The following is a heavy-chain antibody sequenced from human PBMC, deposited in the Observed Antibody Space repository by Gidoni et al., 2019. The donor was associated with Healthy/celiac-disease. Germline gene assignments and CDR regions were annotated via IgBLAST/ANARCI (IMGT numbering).Heavy chain of an antibody. CDR3: ARALTYCGGDCYSYDY. V-gene: IGHV3-7*01. D-gene: IGHD2-21*02. J-gene: IGHJ4*02. Sequence: GLEWVANIKQDGSEKYYVDSVKGRFTISRDNAKNSLYLQMNSLRAEDTAVYYCARALTYCGGDCYSYDYWGQGTLVTVSS. CDR2: IKQDGSEK.